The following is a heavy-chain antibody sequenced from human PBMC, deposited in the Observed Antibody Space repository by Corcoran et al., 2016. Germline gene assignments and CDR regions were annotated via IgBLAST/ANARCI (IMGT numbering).Heavy chain of an antibody. J-gene: IGHJ4*02. CDR2: IIPIFGTA. D-gene: IGHD5-12*01. CDR1: GGTFSSYA. V-gene: IGHV1-69*01. CDR3: ARGGGTVWDIVVQVDY. Sequence: QVQLVQSGAEVKKPGSSVKVSCKASGGTFSSYAISWVRQAHGQGLEWMGGIIPIFGTANYAQKFQGRVTITADESTSTAYMELSSLRSEDTAVYYCARGGGTVWDIVVQVDYWGQGTLVTVSS.